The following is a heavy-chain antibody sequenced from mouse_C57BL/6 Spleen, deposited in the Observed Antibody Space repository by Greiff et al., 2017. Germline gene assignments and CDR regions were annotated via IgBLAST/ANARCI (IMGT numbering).Heavy chain of an antibody. D-gene: IGHD1-1*01. Sequence: EVKVVESGGDLVKPGGSLKLSCAASGFTFSSYGMSWVRQTPDKRLEWVATISSGGSYTYYPDSVKGRFTISRDNAKNTLYLQMSSLKSEDTAMYYCARQSVVATKGYFDYWGQGTTLTVSS. V-gene: IGHV5-6*01. CDR3: ARQSVVATKGYFDY. CDR1: GFTFSSYG. CDR2: ISSGGSYT. J-gene: IGHJ2*01.